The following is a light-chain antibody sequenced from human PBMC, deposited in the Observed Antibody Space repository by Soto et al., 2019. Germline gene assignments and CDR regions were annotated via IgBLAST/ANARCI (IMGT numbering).Light chain of an antibody. J-gene: IGKJ4*01. V-gene: IGKV3-15*01. Sequence: PGERVTLSCRASQDIRSSLAWYQQKPGQAPRLLIYGASIRATGVPVTFSGSGSGTEFTLSISSLQSEHLGVYYCQQDSSWPLTFGGGTKVEIK. CDR3: QQDSSWPLT. CDR1: QDIRSS. CDR2: GAS.